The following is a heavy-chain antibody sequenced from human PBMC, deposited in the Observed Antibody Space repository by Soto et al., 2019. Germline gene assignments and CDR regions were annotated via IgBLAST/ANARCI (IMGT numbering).Heavy chain of an antibody. Sequence: EVQLLESGGGLVQPGGSLRLSCAASGFTFSSYAMSWVRQAPGKGLEWVSAISGSGGSTYYADSVKGRFTISRDNSKNRLYLQMNSLRAEDTAVYYCTSGSHYYFDYWGQGTLVTVSS. D-gene: IGHD3-10*01. V-gene: IGHV3-23*01. CDR2: ISGSGGST. CDR1: GFTFSSYA. CDR3: TSGSHYYFDY. J-gene: IGHJ4*02.